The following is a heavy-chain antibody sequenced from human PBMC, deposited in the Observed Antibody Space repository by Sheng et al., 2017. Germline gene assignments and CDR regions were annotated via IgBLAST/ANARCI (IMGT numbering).Heavy chain of an antibody. V-gene: IGHV3-74*03. CDR2: IDGDGSTT. CDR1: GFTSSRHW. J-gene: IGHJ4*02. Sequence: EVQLVESGGGSVHPGESLRLSCAASGFTSSRHWMQWVRQAPGKGLVWVSRIDGDGSTTTYADSVKGRFTIFRDNAKNTLYLQMNSLRAEDTAVYYCAKGENSLVAGMMEWGQGTLVTVSS. D-gene: IGHD2-21*01. CDR3: AKGENSLVAGMME.